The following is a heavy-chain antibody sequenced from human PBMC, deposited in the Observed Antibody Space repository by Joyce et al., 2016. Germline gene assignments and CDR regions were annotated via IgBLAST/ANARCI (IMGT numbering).Heavy chain of an antibody. CDR1: GFPFSSYS. Sequence: EVQLVESGGGLVKPGGSLRLSCAASGFPFSSYSMSWVRQGPGKGLGWVSSLSSSSSYIKYTDSVKGRFTISRDNAKNSLYLQMNSLRVEDTAVYYCARSSYTNGIFDYWGQGTLVTVSS. J-gene: IGHJ4*02. CDR2: LSSSSSYI. CDR3: ARSSYTNGIFDY. V-gene: IGHV3-21*01. D-gene: IGHD2-8*01.